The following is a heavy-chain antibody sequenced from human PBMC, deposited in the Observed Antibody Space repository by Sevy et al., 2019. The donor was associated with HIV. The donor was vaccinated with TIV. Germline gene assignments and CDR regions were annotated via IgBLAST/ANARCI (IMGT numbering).Heavy chain of an antibody. CDR3: AREGCTKPLDY. Sequence: GGSLRLSCQASGFTFCKYSMSWVRQAPGKGLEWVSTFSFGCGRINYADSVKGRFTISRADSKNTLYLQMNSLRAEDTAVYYCAREGCTKPLDYWGQGTLVTVSS. V-gene: IGHV3-23*01. D-gene: IGHD2-8*01. CDR2: FSFGCGRI. CDR1: GFTFCKYS. J-gene: IGHJ4*02.